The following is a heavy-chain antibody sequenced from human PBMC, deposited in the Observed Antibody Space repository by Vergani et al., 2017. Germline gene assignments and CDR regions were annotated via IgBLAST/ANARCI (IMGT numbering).Heavy chain of an antibody. CDR1: GFTFDTYT. Sequence: EVQLLESGGGLVQPGGSWRLSCAGAGFTFDTYTMAYVRQAPGKGLEWVATISSGGGDIFYADSVKGRFTISRDNSKNTLFLQMNSLKDEDTAVYYCARGPSSSSDYYYYMDVWGKGTTVTVSS. J-gene: IGHJ6*03. CDR3: ARGPSSSSDYYYYMDV. V-gene: IGHV3-23*01. CDR2: ISSGGGDI. D-gene: IGHD6-6*01.